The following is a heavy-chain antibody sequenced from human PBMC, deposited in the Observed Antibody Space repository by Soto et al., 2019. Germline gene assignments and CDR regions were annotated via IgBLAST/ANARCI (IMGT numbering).Heavy chain of an antibody. CDR1: GFTYSNYA. D-gene: IGHD3-3*01. Sequence: GGSLRLSCAAPGFTYSNYAMNWVRQAPEKGLEWVAYISASSSSIYYADSVKGRFIISRDNAKNSLYLQMNGLRDEDTAVYYCTRDFTWSEVYWGQGVQVTVSS. CDR3: TRDFTWSEVY. V-gene: IGHV3-48*02. J-gene: IGHJ4*02. CDR2: ISASSSSI.